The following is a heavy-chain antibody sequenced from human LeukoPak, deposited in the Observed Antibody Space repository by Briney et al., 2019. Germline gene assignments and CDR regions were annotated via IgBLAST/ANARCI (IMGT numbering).Heavy chain of an antibody. D-gene: IGHD3-10*02. CDR3: ARSVRSAGGIDY. J-gene: IGHJ4*02. Sequence: SETLSLTCTVSGGSISDYSGYWFPHPAGKGLEWIGRINTSGNTNNNPPLKSRVTMSIDTSKKQFSLKLSSVTAADTAVYYCARSVRSAGGIDYWGQGTLVTVS. V-gene: IGHV4-4*07. CDR2: INTSGNT. CDR1: GGSISDYS.